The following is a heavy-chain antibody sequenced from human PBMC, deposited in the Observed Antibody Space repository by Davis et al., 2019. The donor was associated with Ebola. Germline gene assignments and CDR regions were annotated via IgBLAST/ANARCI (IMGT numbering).Heavy chain of an antibody. J-gene: IGHJ6*03. D-gene: IGHD2-2*01. CDR1: GGTFSSYA. Sequence: SVKVSCKASGGTFSSYAISWVRQAPGQGLEWMGGIIPIFGTANYAQKFQGRVTITADESTSTAYMELSSLRSEDTAVYYCARDAIVVVPEYYMDVWGKGTTVTVSS. CDR2: IIPIFGTA. V-gene: IGHV1-69*13. CDR3: ARDAIVVVPEYYMDV.